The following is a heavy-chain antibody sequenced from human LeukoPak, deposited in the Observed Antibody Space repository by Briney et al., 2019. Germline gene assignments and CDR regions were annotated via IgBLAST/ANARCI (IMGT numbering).Heavy chain of an antibody. D-gene: IGHD2-15*01. Sequence: PSETLSLTCTVSGGSISSSSYYWGWIRQPPGKGLEWIGSIYYSGSTYYNPSLKSRVTISVDTSKNQFSLKLSSVTAADTAVYYCARVFRWPEYYFDYWGQGTLVTVSS. J-gene: IGHJ4*02. CDR3: ARVFRWPEYYFDY. CDR1: GGSISSSSYY. CDR2: IYYSGST. V-gene: IGHV4-39*07.